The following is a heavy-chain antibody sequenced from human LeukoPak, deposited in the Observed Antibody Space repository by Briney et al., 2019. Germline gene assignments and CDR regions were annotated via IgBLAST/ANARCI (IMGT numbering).Heavy chain of an antibody. V-gene: IGHV4-59*01. CDR1: GGSISSYY. CDR3: ARENLNWGSPFFDY. CDR2: IYYSGST. Sequence: SETLSLTCTVSGGSISSYYWSWIRQPPGKGLEWIGYIYYSGSTNYNASLKSRVTISVDTSKNQFSLKLSSVTAADTAVYYCARENLNWGSPFFDYWGQGTLVTVSS. D-gene: IGHD7-27*01. J-gene: IGHJ4*02.